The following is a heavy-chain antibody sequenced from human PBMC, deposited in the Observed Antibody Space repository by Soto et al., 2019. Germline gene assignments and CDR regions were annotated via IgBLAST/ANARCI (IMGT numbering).Heavy chain of an antibody. CDR3: ATVPPRIVVVLAEFPT. J-gene: IGHJ4*02. CDR1: GTSISSSYW. CDR2: IYHNGIT. Sequence: QVQLKQSGPGLVRPSGTLSLTCRVSGTSISSSYWWAWDRQSPGKGLEWIGEIYHNGITKYNPSLKSRVSMSIDKSNNQFSLKLTSVTAADTAVYYCATVPPRIVVVLAEFPTWGQGTLVTVSS. D-gene: IGHD2-21*01. V-gene: IGHV4-4*02.